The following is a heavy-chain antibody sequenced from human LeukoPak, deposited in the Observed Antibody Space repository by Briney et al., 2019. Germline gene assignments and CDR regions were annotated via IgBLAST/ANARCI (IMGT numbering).Heavy chain of an antibody. CDR1: GFTVSSNY. CDR3: ARDTVGGPQGDY. D-gene: IGHD3-10*01. Sequence: GGSLRLSCAASGFTVSSNYMSWVRQAPGKGLEWVSVIYSGGSTYYADSVKGRFTISRDNSKITLYLQMNSLRAEDTAVYYCARDTVGGPQGDYWGQGTLVTVSS. V-gene: IGHV3-53*01. J-gene: IGHJ4*02. CDR2: IYSGGST.